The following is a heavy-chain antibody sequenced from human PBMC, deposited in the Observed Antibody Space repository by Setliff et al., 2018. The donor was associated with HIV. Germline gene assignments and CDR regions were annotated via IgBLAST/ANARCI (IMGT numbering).Heavy chain of an antibody. CDR1: GFTFSNAW. D-gene: IGHD3-22*01. CDR2: IRNKKNGGTT. J-gene: IGHJ1*01. CDR3: TRDNYDSSGHSTEEHFQH. Sequence: PGGSLRLSCAAAGFTFSNAWMTWVRQAPGKGLEWVARIRNKKNGGTTYYAAPVEGRFTISRDDSKNTLSLQMNSLKTEDTAVYYCTRDNYDSSGHSTEEHFQHWGQGTLVTVSS. V-gene: IGHV3-15*01.